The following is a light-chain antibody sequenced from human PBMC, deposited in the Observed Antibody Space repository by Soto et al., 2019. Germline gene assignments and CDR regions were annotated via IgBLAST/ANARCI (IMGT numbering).Light chain of an antibody. Sequence: DIQMTQSPSSVSASVGDRVTITCRASQDISSWLAWYQQKPGKAPKLLIYATSSLQSGVPSRFSGSGYGTDFTLTISSLQPDDFATYYCHQANSFPWTFGQGTKVEVK. CDR1: QDISSW. CDR2: ATS. CDR3: HQANSFPWT. V-gene: IGKV1-12*01. J-gene: IGKJ1*01.